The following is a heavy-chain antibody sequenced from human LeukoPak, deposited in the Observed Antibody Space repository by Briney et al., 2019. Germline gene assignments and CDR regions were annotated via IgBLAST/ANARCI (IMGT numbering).Heavy chain of an antibody. J-gene: IGHJ6*03. Sequence: KPSETLSLTCTVSGGSISGYFWSWIRQPPGKGPEWLGYIYSTGTTNYSPSLSSRVTISVDTSKNQPSLNLRFVTATDTAVYHCARHNPPPTGFCSGTSCFMSGSQYFYMDVWGKGTSVTVS. D-gene: IGHD2-2*01. CDR1: GGSISGYF. CDR2: IYSTGTT. CDR3: ARHNPPPTGFCSGTSCFMSGSQYFYMDV. V-gene: IGHV4-4*09.